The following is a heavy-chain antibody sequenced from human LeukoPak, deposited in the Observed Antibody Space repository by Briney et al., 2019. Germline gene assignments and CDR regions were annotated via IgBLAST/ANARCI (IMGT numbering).Heavy chain of an antibody. D-gene: IGHD5-18*01. J-gene: IGHJ3*02. V-gene: IGHV3-66*01. CDR2: IYSGGST. CDR3: ARDFSVGIRYSYGFRGAFDI. CDR1: GFTVSSNY. Sequence: GGSLRLSCAASGFTVSSNYMSWVRQAPGKGLEWVSVIYSGGSTYYADSVKGRFTISRDNSKNTLYLQMNSLRAEDTAVYYCARDFSVGIRYSYGFRGAFDIWGQGTMVTVSS.